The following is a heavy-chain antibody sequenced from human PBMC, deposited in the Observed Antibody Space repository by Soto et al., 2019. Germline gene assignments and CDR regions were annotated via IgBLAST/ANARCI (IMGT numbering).Heavy chain of an antibody. J-gene: IGHJ4*02. CDR2: ITYGGSI. CDR3: AKMERTQLWLLVQN. V-gene: IGHV4-31*03. CDR1: GASVTNDAFF. Sequence: SETLSLTCTVSGASVTNDAFFWTWVRQHPEKGLEWLAYITYGGSIYYDPSLRSRLTVSIDKSKSQFSLNVRSVTAADTAVYYCAKMERTQLWLLVQNWGQGLLVTVSS. D-gene: IGHD5-18*01.